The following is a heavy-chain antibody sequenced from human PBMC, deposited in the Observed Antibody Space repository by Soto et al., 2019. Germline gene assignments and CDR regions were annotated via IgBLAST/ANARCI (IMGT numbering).Heavy chain of an antibody. CDR1: GGSMVTDNNS. D-gene: IGHD5-18*01. J-gene: IGHJ4*02. V-gene: IGHV4-30-2*01. CDR3: ARSGYSYGDFDF. CDR2: IYHTGSA. Sequence: PSETLSLTCAVAGGSMVTDNNSWSWIRQPPGKVLEWIGYIYHTGSAFYNPSVKGRVTISIDLSKSQFSLNLTSVTAADTAVYYCARSGYSYGDFDFWGQGPLVTVSS.